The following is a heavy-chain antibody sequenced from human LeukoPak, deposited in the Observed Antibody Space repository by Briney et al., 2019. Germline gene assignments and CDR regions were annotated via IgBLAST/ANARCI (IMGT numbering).Heavy chain of an antibody. CDR3: ARDRGYGSGSYYKN. V-gene: IGHV3-7*01. D-gene: IGHD3-10*01. CDR2: IKQDGSEK. CDR1: GFTFSSYW. Sequence: GGSLRLSCAASGFTFSSYWMSWVRQAPGKGLEWVANIKQDGSEKCYVDSVKGRFTISRDNAKNSLYLQMNSLRAEDTAVYYCARDRGYGSGSYYKNWGQGTLVTVSS. J-gene: IGHJ4*02.